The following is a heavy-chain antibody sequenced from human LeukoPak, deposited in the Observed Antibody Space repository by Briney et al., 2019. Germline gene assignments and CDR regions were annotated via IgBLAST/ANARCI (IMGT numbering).Heavy chain of an antibody. CDR2: IKSDGST. Sequence: GGSLRLSCAASGFTFSTYWMHWVRQAPGKGLVWVSRIKSDGSTNYADSVKGRFTISRDNAKNTVSLQMNSLRPEDTGVYYCARAPSESGGYYPEYFRHWGQGTLVTVSS. D-gene: IGHD3-22*01. CDR1: GFTFSTYW. CDR3: ARAPSESGGYYPEYFRH. V-gene: IGHV3-74*01. J-gene: IGHJ1*01.